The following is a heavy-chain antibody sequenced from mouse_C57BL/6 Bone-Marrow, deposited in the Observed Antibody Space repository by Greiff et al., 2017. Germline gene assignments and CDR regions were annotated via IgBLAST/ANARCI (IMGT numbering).Heavy chain of an antibody. CDR2: IDPENGDT. D-gene: IGHD1-1*01. J-gene: IGHJ4*01. CDR3: TTVFITTVVATGAMDY. V-gene: IGHV14-4*01. CDR1: GFNIKDDY. Sequence: VQLQQSGAELVRPAASVKLSCTASGFNIKDDYMHWVKQRPEQGLEWIGWIDPENGDTEYASKFQGKATITADTSSNTAYLQLSSLTSEDTAVYYCTTVFITTVVATGAMDYWGQGTSVTVSS.